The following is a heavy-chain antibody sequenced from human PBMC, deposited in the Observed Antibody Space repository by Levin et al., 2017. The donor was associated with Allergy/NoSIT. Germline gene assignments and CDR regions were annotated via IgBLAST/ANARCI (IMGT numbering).Heavy chain of an antibody. V-gene: IGHV3-30*04. D-gene: IGHD1-26*01. J-gene: IGHJ3*02. CDR3: ARLPDTIVGAADAFDI. CDR2: ISYDGSNK. CDR1: GFTFSSYA. Sequence: GGSLRLSCAASGFTFSSYAMHWVRQAPGKGQEWVAVISYDGSNKYYADSVKGRFTISRDNSKNTLYLQMNSLRAEDTAVYYCARLPDTIVGAADAFDIWGQGTMVTVSS.